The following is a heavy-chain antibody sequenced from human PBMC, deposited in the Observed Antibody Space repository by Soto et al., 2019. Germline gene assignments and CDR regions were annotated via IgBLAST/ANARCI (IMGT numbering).Heavy chain of an antibody. CDR2: ISGSGGST. V-gene: IGHV3-23*01. J-gene: IGHJ5*02. CDR1: GFTFSSYA. Sequence: GGSLRSSFAASGFTFSSYAMSWVRQAPGKGLEWVSAISGSGGSTYYAYSVKGRFTISRDNSKNTLYLQMNSLRAEDTAVDYSAQDPAYYDSTGPWGQGTLVTVSS. D-gene: IGHD3-22*01. CDR3: AQDPAYYDSTGP.